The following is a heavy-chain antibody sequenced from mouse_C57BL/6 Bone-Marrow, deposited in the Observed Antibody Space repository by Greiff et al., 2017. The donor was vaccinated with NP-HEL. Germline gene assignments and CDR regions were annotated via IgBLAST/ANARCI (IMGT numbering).Heavy chain of an antibody. J-gene: IGHJ3*01. Sequence: QVQLQQPGAELVKPGASVKMSCKASGYTFTSYWITWVKQRPGQGLEWIGDIYPGSGSNNYNEKFKSKATLTVDTSSSPACMQLSSLTSEDSAVYYCARRWLLREWFAYWGQGTLVTVSA. D-gene: IGHD2-3*01. CDR2: IYPGSGSN. CDR3: ARRWLLREWFAY. V-gene: IGHV1-55*01. CDR1: GYTFTSYW.